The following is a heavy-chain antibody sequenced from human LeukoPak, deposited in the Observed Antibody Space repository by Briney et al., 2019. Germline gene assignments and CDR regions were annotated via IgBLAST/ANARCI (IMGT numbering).Heavy chain of an antibody. CDR3: AKDFYPLGNYVIYFDY. CDR2: ISADGQVT. J-gene: IGHJ4*02. D-gene: IGHD1-7*01. V-gene: IGHV3-23*01. Sequence: GGSLRLSCAGSGFAFGTYAMSWVRQAPGMGLEWVSSISADGQVTYYADSVEGRFTVSRDNSKNTLYLQMNSLRPEDTAVYYCAKDFYPLGNYVIYFDYWGQGTLVTVSS. CDR1: GFAFGTYA.